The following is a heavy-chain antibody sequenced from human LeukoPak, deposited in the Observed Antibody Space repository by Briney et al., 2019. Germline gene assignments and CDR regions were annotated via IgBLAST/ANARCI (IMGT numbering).Heavy chain of an antibody. CDR1: GGSFSGYY. CDR2: INHSGST. V-gene: IGHV4-34*01. CDR3: AGLDLVRGVIISELSSS. Sequence: PSETLSLTCAVYGGSFSGYYWSWIRQPPGKGLEWIGEINHSGSTNYNPSLKSRVTISVDTSKNQFSLKLSSVTAADTAVYYCAGLDLVRGVIISELSSSWGQGTLVTVSS. D-gene: IGHD3-10*01. J-gene: IGHJ4*02.